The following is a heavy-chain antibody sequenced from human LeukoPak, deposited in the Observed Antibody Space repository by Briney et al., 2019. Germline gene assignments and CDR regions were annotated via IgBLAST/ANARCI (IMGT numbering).Heavy chain of an antibody. J-gene: IGHJ3*02. D-gene: IGHD3-9*01. CDR1: GGTFSSYA. CDR2: INPNSGGT. CDR3: ARGGLLRYFDSRGAFDI. V-gene: IGHV1-2*02. Sequence: ASVKVSCKASGGTFSSYAISWVRQAPGQGLEWMGWINPNSGGTNYAQKFQGRVTMTRDTSISTAYMELSRLRSDDTAVYYCARGGLLRYFDSRGAFDIWGQGTMVTVSS.